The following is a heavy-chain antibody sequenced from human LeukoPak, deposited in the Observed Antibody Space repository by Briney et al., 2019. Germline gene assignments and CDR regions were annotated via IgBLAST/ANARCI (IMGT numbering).Heavy chain of an antibody. Sequence: PGGSLRLSCAASGFTFRGHWMHWVRQAPGKGLVWVSVINGDGSRTIYADSVKGRFTISRDNAKNTLYLQMASLRAEDTAVYNCSRGYYFCFWGHGALATVSS. J-gene: IGHJ4*01. CDR1: GFTFRGHW. CDR2: INGDGSRT. CDR3: SRGYYFCF. V-gene: IGHV3-74*01.